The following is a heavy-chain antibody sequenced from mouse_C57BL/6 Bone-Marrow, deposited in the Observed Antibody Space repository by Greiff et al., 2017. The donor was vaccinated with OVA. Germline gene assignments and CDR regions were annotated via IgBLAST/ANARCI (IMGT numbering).Heavy chain of an antibody. Sequence: EVQLQESVAELVRPGASVKLSCTASGFNFTNTYMHWVKQRPEQGLEWIGRIDPANGNTKYAPKFQGKATITADTSSNTAYLHLSSLTSEDTAIYYCARYSNYVWYCDVWGTGTTVTVSS. CDR2: IDPANGNT. D-gene: IGHD2-5*01. J-gene: IGHJ1*03. V-gene: IGHV14-3*01. CDR3: ARYSNYVWYCDV. CDR1: GFNFTNTY.